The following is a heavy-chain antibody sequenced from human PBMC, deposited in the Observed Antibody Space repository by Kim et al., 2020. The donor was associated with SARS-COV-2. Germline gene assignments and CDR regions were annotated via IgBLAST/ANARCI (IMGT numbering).Heavy chain of an antibody. V-gene: IGHV3-11*05. J-gene: IGHJ4*02. Sequence: GGSLRLSCAASGFTFSDYYMSWIRQAPGKGLEWVSYISSSSSYTNYADSVKGRFTISRDNAKNSLYLQMNSLRAEDTAVYYCARVLLAGITMTVSYFDYWGQGTLVTVSS. CDR1: GFTFSDYY. CDR2: ISSSSSYT. D-gene: IGHD3-22*01. CDR3: ARVLLAGITMTVSYFDY.